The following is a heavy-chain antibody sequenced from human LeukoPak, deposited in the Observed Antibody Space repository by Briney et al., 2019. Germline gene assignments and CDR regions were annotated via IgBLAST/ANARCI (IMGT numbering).Heavy chain of an antibody. D-gene: IGHD6-19*01. CDR3: AREGISSGDAFDI. Sequence: PGGSPRLSCAASGFTFSSYSMNWVRQAPGKGLEWVSSISSSSSYIYYADSVKGRFTISRDNAKNSLYLQMNSLRAEDTAVYYCAREGISSGDAFDIWGQGTMVTVSS. CDR2: ISSSSSYI. CDR1: GFTFSSYS. J-gene: IGHJ3*02. V-gene: IGHV3-21*01.